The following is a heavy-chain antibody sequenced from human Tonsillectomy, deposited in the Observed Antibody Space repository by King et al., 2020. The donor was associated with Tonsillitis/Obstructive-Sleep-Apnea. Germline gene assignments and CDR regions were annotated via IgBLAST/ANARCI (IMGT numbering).Heavy chain of an antibody. Sequence: VQLQESGPGLVKPSETLSLTCTVSGGSISNYYWSWIRQPPGKGLGWFGYTNYSGNTNYNPSLKSRVTISVDTSKNQFSLKLSSVTAADTAVYYCVRSFTYDAFDIWGQGTMVTVSS. D-gene: IGHD2/OR15-2a*01. V-gene: IGHV4-59*01. CDR2: TNYSGNT. CDR1: GGSISNYY. CDR3: VRSFTYDAFDI. J-gene: IGHJ3*02.